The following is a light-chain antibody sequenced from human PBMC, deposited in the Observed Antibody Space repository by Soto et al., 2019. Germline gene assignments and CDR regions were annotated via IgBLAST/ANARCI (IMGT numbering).Light chain of an antibody. Sequence: QSVLSQPPSASGTPGQTVTISCSGRSSNIGSNIVNWYHQLPGTAPKLLIYNDDHRPSGVADRFSGSKSGTSASLAISGLQSEDEDDYYCSAWDASLGAILFGGGTKLTV. J-gene: IGLJ3*02. CDR2: NDD. V-gene: IGLV1-44*01. CDR3: SAWDASLGAIL. CDR1: SSNIGSNI.